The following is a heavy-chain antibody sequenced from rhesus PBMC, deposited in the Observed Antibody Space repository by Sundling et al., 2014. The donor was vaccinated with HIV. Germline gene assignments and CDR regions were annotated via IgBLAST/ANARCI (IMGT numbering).Heavy chain of an antibody. CDR2: IYGSGGST. Sequence: QVQLQESGPAVVKPSETLSLTCAVSGGSISSSNWWSWIRQSPGKGLEWIGGIYGSGGSTEYNPSLKSRVTISKDTSKNQFSLKLSSVTAADTAVYYCARDGYYNIWTGYDYWGQGVLVTVSS. D-gene: IGHD3-3*01. CDR3: ARDGYYNIWTGYDY. V-gene: IGHV4-93*01. CDR1: GGSISSSNW. J-gene: IGHJ4*01.